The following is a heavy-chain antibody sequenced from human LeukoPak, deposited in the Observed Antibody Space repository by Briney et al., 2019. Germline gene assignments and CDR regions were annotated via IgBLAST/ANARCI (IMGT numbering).Heavy chain of an antibody. V-gene: IGHV4-30-2*01. CDR2: IYHSGST. D-gene: IGHD1-1*01. CDR1: GGSMSSGGYS. CDR3: ARQRTSYFDI. Sequence: PSQTLSLTCAVSGGSMSSGGYSWSWIRQPPGKGLEWIGYIYHSGSTYYNPSLKSRVTISVDRSKNQFSLKLSSVTAADTAVYYCARQRTSYFDIWGQGTMVTVSS. J-gene: IGHJ3*02.